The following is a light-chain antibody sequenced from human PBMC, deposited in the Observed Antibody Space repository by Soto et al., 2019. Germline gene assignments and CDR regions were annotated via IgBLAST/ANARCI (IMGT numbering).Light chain of an antibody. CDR3: QQYGSSGT. J-gene: IGKJ1*01. V-gene: IGKV3-20*01. Sequence: EIXXTQSPGTLSLSPGERATLSCRASQSVSNYYLAWYQQKPGLAPRLLIYGASNRATGIPDRFSGSGSGTDFTLTISRLEPDDFAVYYWQQYGSSGTFGQGTKVESK. CDR2: GAS. CDR1: QSVSNYY.